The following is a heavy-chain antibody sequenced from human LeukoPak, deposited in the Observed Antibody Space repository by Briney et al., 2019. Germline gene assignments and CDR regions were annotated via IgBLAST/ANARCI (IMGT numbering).Heavy chain of an antibody. CDR1: GFTFSSHA. D-gene: IGHD3-22*01. V-gene: IGHV3-30*04. CDR3: ARQEARDYYYEGLDY. CDR2: ISSNGGRK. J-gene: IGHJ4*02. Sequence: PGGSLRLSCAASGFTFSSHAMHWVRQAPGKGLEWVALISSNGGRKDYADSVKGRFTIDRDNSKNTVYLQMNSLRPDDTAIYFCARQEARDYYYEGLDYWGQGNLVTVSS.